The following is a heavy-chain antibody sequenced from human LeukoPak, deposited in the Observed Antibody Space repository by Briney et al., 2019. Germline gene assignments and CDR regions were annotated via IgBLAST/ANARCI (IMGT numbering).Heavy chain of an antibody. V-gene: IGHV4-34*01. J-gene: IGHJ4*02. Sequence: PSETLSLTCAVYGGSFSGYYWSWIRQPPGKGLEWIGEINHSGSTNYNPSLKSRVTISVDTSKNQFSLKLSSVTAADTAVYYCARGYDEAGGIVVVPAAHDYWGQGTLVTVPS. CDR2: INHSGST. CDR3: ARGYDEAGGIVVVPAAHDY. D-gene: IGHD2-2*01. CDR1: GGSFSGYY.